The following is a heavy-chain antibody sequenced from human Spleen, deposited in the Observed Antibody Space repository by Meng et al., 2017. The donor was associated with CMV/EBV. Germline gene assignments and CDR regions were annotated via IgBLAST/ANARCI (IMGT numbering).Heavy chain of an antibody. CDR3: ARDYGRYCSSTSCYKGSGRYYYGMDV. CDR2: IYYRGST. D-gene: IGHD2-2*02. J-gene: IGHJ6*02. Sequence: WIRQPPGKGLEWIGYIYYRGSTYYNPSLKSRVTISVDTSKNQFSLKLSSVTAADTAVYYCARDYGRYCSSTSCYKGSGRYYYGMDVWGQGTTVTVSS. V-gene: IGHV4-31*02.